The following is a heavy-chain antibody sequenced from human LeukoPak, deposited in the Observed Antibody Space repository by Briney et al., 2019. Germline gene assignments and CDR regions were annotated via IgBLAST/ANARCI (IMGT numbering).Heavy chain of an antibody. CDR1: GYTFTSYD. V-gene: IGHV1-8*03. D-gene: IGHD3-22*01. CDR3: ARGAPITMIVDAFDI. J-gene: IGHJ3*02. Sequence: ASVKVSCMASGYTFTSYDINWVRQATGQGLEWMGWMNPNCGNTGYAQKFQGRVTITRNTSISTAYMELSSLRSEDTAVYYCARGAPITMIVDAFDIWGQGTMVTVSS. CDR2: MNPNCGNT.